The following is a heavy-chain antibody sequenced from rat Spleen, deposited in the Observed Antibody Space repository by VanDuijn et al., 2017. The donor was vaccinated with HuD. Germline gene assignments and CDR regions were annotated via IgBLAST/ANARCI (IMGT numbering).Heavy chain of an antibody. CDR2: ISYDGSST. V-gene: IGHV5-20*01. J-gene: IGHJ4*01. D-gene: IGHD1-12*03. CDR3: TNHFDGYYRVRDA. Sequence: EVQLVESGGGLVQPGRSMKLSCAASGFTFNNYDMAWVRQAPTKGLEWVASISYDGSSTYYRDSVKGRFTISRDNAKSTLYLQMDSLRSEDTATYYCTNHFDGYYRVRDAWGQGTSVTVSS. CDR1: GFTFNNYD.